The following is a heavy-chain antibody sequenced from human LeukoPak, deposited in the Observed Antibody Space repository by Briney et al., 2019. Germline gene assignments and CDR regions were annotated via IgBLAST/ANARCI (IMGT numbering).Heavy chain of an antibody. CDR1: GFTFRNYA. CDR3: TKDDGYYDSSGSFLFDS. J-gene: IGHJ4*02. D-gene: IGHD3-22*01. Sequence: GGSLRLSCAASGFTFRNYAMSWVRQAPGKGLEWVSTISASGANTGYADSVKGRFTISRDNSKNTLYLQMNSLRAEDTAVYYCTKDDGYYDSSGSFLFDSWGQGTLVTISS. CDR2: ISASGANT. V-gene: IGHV3-23*01.